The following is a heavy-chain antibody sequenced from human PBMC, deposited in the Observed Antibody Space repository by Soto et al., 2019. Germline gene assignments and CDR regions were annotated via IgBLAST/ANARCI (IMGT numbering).Heavy chain of an antibody. D-gene: IGHD2-15*01. J-gene: IGHJ6*02. Sequence: SVKVSCKASGGTFSSYAISWVRQAPGQGLEWMGGIIPIFGTANYAQKFQGRVTITADESTSTAYMELSSLRSEDTAVYYCARVAATPESYYYGMDVWGQGTTVRVSS. V-gene: IGHV1-69*13. CDR3: ARVAATPESYYYGMDV. CDR1: GGTFSSYA. CDR2: IIPIFGTA.